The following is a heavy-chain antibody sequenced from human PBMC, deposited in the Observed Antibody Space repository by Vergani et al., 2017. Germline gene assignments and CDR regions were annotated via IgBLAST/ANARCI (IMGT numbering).Heavy chain of an antibody. CDR3: ARGEAATTSYYYYYMDV. V-gene: IGHV1-69*01. Sequence: QVQLVQSGAEVKKPGSSVKVSCKASGGTFSSYAISWVRQAPGQGLEWMGGIIPIFGTANYAQKVQGRVTITADESTSTAYMELSSLRSEDTAVYYCARGEAATTSYYYYYMDVWGKGTTVTGSS. CDR2: IIPIFGTA. D-gene: IGHD5-24*01. CDR1: GGTFSSYA. J-gene: IGHJ6*03.